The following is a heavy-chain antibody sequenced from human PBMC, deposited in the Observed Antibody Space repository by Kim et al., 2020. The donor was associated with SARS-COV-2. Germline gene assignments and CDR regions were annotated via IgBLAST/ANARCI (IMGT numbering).Heavy chain of an antibody. V-gene: IGHV1-3*01. CDR1: GYTFTNYA. CDR3: ARASGSWFYYDY. CDR2: INAGNGNT. Sequence: ASVKVSCKTSGYTFTNYAMHWVRQAPGQRLEWMGWINAGNGNTKYSQKFQGRVTITRDTSASTAYMELSSLRSEDTAVYYCARASGSWFYYDYWGQGTLVTVSS. J-gene: IGHJ4*02. D-gene: IGHD2-15*01.